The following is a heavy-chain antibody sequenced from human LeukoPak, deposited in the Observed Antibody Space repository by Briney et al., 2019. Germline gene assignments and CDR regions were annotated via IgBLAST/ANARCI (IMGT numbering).Heavy chain of an antibody. V-gene: IGHV1-69*13. CDR3: TRESGSYHGNDY. CDR1: GGTFNSFA. D-gene: IGHD1-26*01. J-gene: IGHJ4*02. CDR2: IIPIFGTA. Sequence: GASVKVSCKASGGTFNSFAISWVRQAPGQGLEWMGGIIPIFGTANYAQKFQGRVTITADESTSTAYMELSSLRSEDTAVYYCTRESGSYHGNDYWGQGTLVTVSS.